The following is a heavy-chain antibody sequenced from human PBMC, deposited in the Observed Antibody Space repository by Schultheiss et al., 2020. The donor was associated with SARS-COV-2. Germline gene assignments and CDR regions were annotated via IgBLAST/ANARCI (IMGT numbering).Heavy chain of an antibody. V-gene: IGHV5-51*01. CDR2: IYPGDSDT. Sequence: GGSLRLSCKGSGYSFTSYWIGWVRQMPGKGLEWMGIIYPGDSDTRYSPSFQGQVTISADKSISTAYLQWSSLKASDTAMYYCATLGYCSSTSCKGYFDYWGQGTLVTVSS. CDR1: GYSFTSYW. CDR3: ATLGYCSSTSCKGYFDY. D-gene: IGHD2-2*03. J-gene: IGHJ4*02.